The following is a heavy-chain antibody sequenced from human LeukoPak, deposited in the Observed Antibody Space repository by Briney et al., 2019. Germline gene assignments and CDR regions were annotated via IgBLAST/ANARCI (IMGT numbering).Heavy chain of an antibody. CDR2: IYYSGST. Sequence: PSETLSLTCTVSGGSISSGGYYWSWIRRHPGKGLEWIGYIYYSGSTYYNPSLKSRVTISVDTSKNQFSLKLSSVTAADTAVYYCARDVPFTSSGSAESYYFDYWGQGTLVTVSS. CDR1: GGSISSGGYY. V-gene: IGHV4-31*03. J-gene: IGHJ4*02. D-gene: IGHD3-10*01. CDR3: ARDVPFTSSGSAESYYFDY.